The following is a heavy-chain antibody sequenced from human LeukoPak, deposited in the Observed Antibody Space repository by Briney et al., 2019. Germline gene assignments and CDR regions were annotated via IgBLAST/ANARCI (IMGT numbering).Heavy chain of an antibody. CDR2: IYYSGST. D-gene: IGHD1-26*01. CDR1: GGSISSYY. Sequence: PSETLSLTCTVSGGSISSYYWSWIRQPPGKGLEWIGYIYYSGSTNYNPSLKSRVTISVDTSKNQFSLKLSSVTAADTAVYYCARDGVWWSRSLDYWGQGTLVTVSS. V-gene: IGHV4-59*12. J-gene: IGHJ4*02. CDR3: ARDGVWWSRSLDY.